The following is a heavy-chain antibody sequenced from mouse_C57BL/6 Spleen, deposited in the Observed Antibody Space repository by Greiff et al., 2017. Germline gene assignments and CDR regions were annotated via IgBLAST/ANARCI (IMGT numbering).Heavy chain of an antibody. J-gene: IGHJ3*01. CDR3: ARNHYYGSSYVAY. V-gene: IGHV5-17*01. D-gene: IGHD1-1*01. Sequence: EVKLVESGGGLVKPGGSLKLSCAASGFTFSDYGMHWVRQAPEKGLEWVAYISSGSSNIYYADTVKGRFTISRDNAKNTLFLQMTSLRSEDTAMYYCARNHYYGSSYVAYWGQGTLVTVSA. CDR2: ISSGSSNI. CDR1: GFTFSDYG.